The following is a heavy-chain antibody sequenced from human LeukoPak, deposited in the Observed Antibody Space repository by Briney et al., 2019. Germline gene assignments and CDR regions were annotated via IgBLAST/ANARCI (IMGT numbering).Heavy chain of an antibody. Sequence: SETLSLTCTVSGYSISSGYYWGWIRQPPGEGLEWIGIIYHSGSPYYIPSLKSRVTISLDTSKNHFSLKLSSVTAADTAVYYCARGDYYYGMDVWGQGTTVTVSS. CDR3: ARGDYYYGMDV. J-gene: IGHJ6*02. CDR1: GYSISSGYY. CDR2: IYHSGSP. V-gene: IGHV4-38-2*02.